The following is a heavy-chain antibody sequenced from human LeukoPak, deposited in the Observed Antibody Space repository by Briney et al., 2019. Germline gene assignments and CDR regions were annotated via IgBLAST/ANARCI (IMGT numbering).Heavy chain of an antibody. CDR2: IYHSGST. Sequence: SETLSLTCAVSGGSISSSNWWSWVRQPPGKGLEWIGEIYHSGSTNYNPSLKSRVTISVDKSKNQFSLKLSSVTAADTAAYYCARETYYDFWSGPLNAFDIWGQGTMVTVS. CDR1: GGSISSSNW. V-gene: IGHV4-4*02. CDR3: ARETYYDFWSGPLNAFDI. D-gene: IGHD3-3*01. J-gene: IGHJ3*02.